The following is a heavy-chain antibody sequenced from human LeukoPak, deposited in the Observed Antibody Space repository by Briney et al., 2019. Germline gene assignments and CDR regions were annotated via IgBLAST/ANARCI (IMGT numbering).Heavy chain of an antibody. J-gene: IGHJ6*03. CDR3: ARHKVAGYYYYYYMDV. D-gene: IGHD6-19*01. Sequence: SETLSLTCAVYGGSFSGYYWSWIRQPPGKGLEWIGEINHSGSTNYNPSLKSRVTISVDTSKNQFSLKLSSVTAADTAVYYCARHKVAGYYYYYYMDVWGEGTTVTISS. CDR1: GGSFSGYY. CDR2: INHSGST. V-gene: IGHV4-34*01.